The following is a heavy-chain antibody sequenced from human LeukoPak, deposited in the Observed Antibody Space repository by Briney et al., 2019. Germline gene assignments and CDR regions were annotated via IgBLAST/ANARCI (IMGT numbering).Heavy chain of an antibody. CDR2: ISTSSSYI. D-gene: IGHD3-3*01. Sequence: GGSLRLSCAASGFTFSRYTMNWVRQAPGKGLEWVSSISTSSSYIYYADAVKGRFTISRDNAKNSLYLQMNSLRAEDTAVYYCAKVAIGGITIFGVDYFDYWGQGTLVTVSS. V-gene: IGHV3-21*01. CDR3: AKVAIGGITIFGVDYFDY. CDR1: GFTFSRYT. J-gene: IGHJ4*02.